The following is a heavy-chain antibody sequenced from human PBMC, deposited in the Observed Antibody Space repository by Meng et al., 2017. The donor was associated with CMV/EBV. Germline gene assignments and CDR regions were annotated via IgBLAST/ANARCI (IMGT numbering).Heavy chain of an antibody. V-gene: IGHV3-74*01. CDR3: ARGIVLIPAGVPDC. CDR2: ISGDGRST. Sequence: RGSLRLSCAASGFTFDNYWMHWVRQAPGKGLVWVSRISGDGRSTTYADSVKGRFTTSRDNAKNTLYLQMNSLRAEDTAVYYCARGIVLIPAGVPDCWGQGTRVTVSS. D-gene: IGHD2-2*02. J-gene: IGHJ4*02. CDR1: GFTFDNYW.